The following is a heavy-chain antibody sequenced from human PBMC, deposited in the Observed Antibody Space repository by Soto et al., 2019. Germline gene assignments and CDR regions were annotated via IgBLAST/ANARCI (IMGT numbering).Heavy chain of an antibody. D-gene: IGHD3-3*01. CDR1: GFTFDDYA. CDR2: ISWTSGSI. J-gene: IGHJ4*02. CDR3: AKGVRYYTSVDY. Sequence: EVQLVESGGGLVQPGRSLRLSCAASGFTFDDYAMHWVRQAPGKGLEWVSGISWTSGSIGYADSVKGRFTISRDNAKNSLYLQMNSLIAEDTALYYCAKGVRYYTSVDYWGQGTLVTVSS. V-gene: IGHV3-9*01.